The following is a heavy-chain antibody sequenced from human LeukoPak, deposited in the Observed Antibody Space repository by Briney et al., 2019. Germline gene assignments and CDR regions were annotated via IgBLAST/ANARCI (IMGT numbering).Heavy chain of an antibody. CDR1: GFTFSNYA. CDR2: IGGDAVAT. J-gene: IGHJ4*02. D-gene: IGHD3-10*01. CDR3: AKDGPYYYGSGSYYNDY. V-gene: IGHV3-23*01. Sequence: GGSLRLSCAASGFTFSNYAMTWVRQAPGKGLEWVSVIGGDAVATYYADSVTGRYTIYRDNSKNTLYLQMNSLRAEDTAVYYCAKDGPYYYGSGSYYNDYWGQGTLVTVSS.